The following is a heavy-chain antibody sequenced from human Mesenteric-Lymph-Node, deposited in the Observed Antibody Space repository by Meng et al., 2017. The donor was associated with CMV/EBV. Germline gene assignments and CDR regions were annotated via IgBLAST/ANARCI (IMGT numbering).Heavy chain of an antibody. V-gene: IGHV2-5*02. Sequence: FSLNTNGVGVGWSRQPAGKALEGLAVIYWDDDKRYSPSLTSRLTLTKDTSKNQVVLTMTNMDPVDTGTYYCAHKYCSGGSCSPFDYWGPGTLVTVSS. CDR3: AHKYCSGGSCSPFDY. CDR2: IYWDDDK. J-gene: IGHJ4*02. D-gene: IGHD2-15*01. CDR1: FSLNTNGVG.